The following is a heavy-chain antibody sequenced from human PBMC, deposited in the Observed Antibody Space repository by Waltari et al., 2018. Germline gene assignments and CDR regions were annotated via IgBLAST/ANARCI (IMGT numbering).Heavy chain of an antibody. Sequence: QVQLVQSGAEVKKPGSSVKVSCKASGGTFSRYAISWVPQAPGQGLEWMGGIIPIFGTANYAQKFQGRVTITADESTSTAYMELSSLRSEDTAVYYCARDPVGATGWYFDYWGQGTLVTVSS. CDR1: GGTFSRYA. J-gene: IGHJ4*02. CDR2: IIPIFGTA. V-gene: IGHV1-69*12. CDR3: ARDPVGATGWYFDY. D-gene: IGHD1-26*01.